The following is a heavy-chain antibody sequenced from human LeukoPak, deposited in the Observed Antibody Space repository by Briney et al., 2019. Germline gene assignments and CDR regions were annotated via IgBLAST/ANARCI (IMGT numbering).Heavy chain of an antibody. CDR1: GFTFSSNY. V-gene: IGHV3-53*05. D-gene: IGHD3-9*01. CDR2: IYSGGST. CDR3: AKDGYDILTGHEKGVDH. Sequence: GGSLRLSCAASGFTFSSNYMSWVRQAPGKGLEWVSVIYSGGSTYYADSVKGRFTVSRDNSKNTMYLQMNSLRPEDTAVYYCAKDGYDILTGHEKGVDHWGQGTLVTVSS. J-gene: IGHJ4*02.